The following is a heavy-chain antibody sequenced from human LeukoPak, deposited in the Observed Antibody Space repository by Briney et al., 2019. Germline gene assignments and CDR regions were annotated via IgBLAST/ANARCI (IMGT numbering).Heavy chain of an antibody. V-gene: IGHV3-30*03. Sequence: GGSLRLSCAASGFTFSSYGMHWVRQAPGKGLEWVAVISYDGSNKYYADSVKGRFTISRDNSKNTLYLQMNSLRAEDTAVYYCATIGASYDYYDSSGYYSGDYWGQGTLATVSS. CDR2: ISYDGSNK. D-gene: IGHD3-22*01. CDR3: ATIGASYDYYDSSGYYSGDY. CDR1: GFTFSSYG. J-gene: IGHJ4*02.